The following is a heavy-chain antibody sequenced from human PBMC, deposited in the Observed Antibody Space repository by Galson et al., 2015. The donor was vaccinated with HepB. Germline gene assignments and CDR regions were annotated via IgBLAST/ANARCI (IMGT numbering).Heavy chain of an antibody. Sequence: SLRLSCAASGFTFSIYAMNWVRQAPGKGLEWVAVISYDGNKKYYADSVKGRFTISRDNSNNTVYLQMNSLTTEDTAVYYCAKKEVDSNWGQGTLVTVSS. CDR3: AKKEVDSN. D-gene: IGHD2-15*01. V-gene: IGHV3-30*18. J-gene: IGHJ4*02. CDR1: GFTFSIYA. CDR2: ISYDGNKK.